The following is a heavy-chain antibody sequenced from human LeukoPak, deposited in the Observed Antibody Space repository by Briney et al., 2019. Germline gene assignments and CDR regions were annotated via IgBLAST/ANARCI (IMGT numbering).Heavy chain of an antibody. CDR2: MSQDGSEK. V-gene: IGHV3-7*01. J-gene: IGHJ4*02. CDR3: ASDQDINLTSQNFDCLDY. D-gene: IGHD3-9*01. Sequence: GVALRLSCAASGFTFSSYWMNWVRQAPGQGLEGVANMSQDGSEKYYVDSVKGRCTISRDNGKNSLYLQLNSLRAEDTAVHYCASDQDINLTSQNFDCLDYWGQGTLVTVSS. CDR1: GFTFSSYW.